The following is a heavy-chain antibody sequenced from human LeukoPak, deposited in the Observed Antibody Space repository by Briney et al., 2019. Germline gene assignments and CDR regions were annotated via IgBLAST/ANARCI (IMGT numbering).Heavy chain of an antibody. D-gene: IGHD1-26*01. CDR1: GFTFSSFS. CDR2: IGSASISI. J-gene: IGHJ4*02. Sequence: GGSLRLSCVASGFTFSSFSMDWVRQAPGKGLEWVSGIGSASISIYYADSVKGRFTISRDNSKNTLYLQMNSLRAEDTAVYYCAKKGLVGTTDLRAFDYWGQGTLVTVSS. CDR3: AKKGLVGTTDLRAFDY. V-gene: IGHV3-23*03.